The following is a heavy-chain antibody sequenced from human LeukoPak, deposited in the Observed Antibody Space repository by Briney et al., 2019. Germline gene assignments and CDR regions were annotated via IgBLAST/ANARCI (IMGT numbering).Heavy chain of an antibody. CDR1: GFSFTNYA. CDR3: AKASWFSKVDGVW. V-gene: IGHV3-23*01. CDR2: LSGGGDR. D-gene: IGHD6-13*01. Sequence: GGSLRLSCAASGFSFTNYAMSWVRQAPARGPEWVSSLSGGGDRFYADSVKGRFTLSRDDYRNTLYLQLNKFRVADAAISYYAKASWFSKVDGVWWGQGAQVTVS. J-gene: IGHJ4*02.